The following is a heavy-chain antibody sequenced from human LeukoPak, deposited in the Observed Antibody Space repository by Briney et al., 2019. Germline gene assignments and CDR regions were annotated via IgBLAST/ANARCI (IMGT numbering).Heavy chain of an antibody. D-gene: IGHD2-2*01. CDR3: AKDHLEWVVPAAIDY. Sequence: GGSLGLSCAASGFTFSSYGMHWVRQAPGKGLEWVAFIRYDGSNKYYADSVKGRFTISRDNSKNTLYLQMNSLRAGDTAVYYCAKDHLEWVVPAAIDYWGQGTLVTVSS. J-gene: IGHJ4*02. CDR1: GFTFSSYG. CDR2: IRYDGSNK. V-gene: IGHV3-30*02.